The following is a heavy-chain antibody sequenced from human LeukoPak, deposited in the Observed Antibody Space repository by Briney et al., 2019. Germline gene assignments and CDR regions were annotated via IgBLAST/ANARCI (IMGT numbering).Heavy chain of an antibody. V-gene: IGHV1-8*01. CDR2: MNPNGGNT. J-gene: IGHJ6*02. CDR1: GYTFTSYD. D-gene: IGHD6-19*01. Sequence: ASVKVTCKASGYTFTSYDINWVRQATGQGLEWMGWMNPNGGNTGYAQKFQGRVTMTRNTSISTAYMELSSLRSEDTAVYYCARGRAVAGSWWDYYYGMDVWGQGTTVTVSS. CDR3: ARGRAVAGSWWDYYYGMDV.